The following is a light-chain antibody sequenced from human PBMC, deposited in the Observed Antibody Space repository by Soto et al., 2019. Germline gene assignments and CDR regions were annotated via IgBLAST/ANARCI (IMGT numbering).Light chain of an antibody. J-gene: IGKJ5*01. CDR1: QTVSITY. Sequence: VLTQSTGTLSLSPGESATLSCRASQTVSITYLTWYQQKPGQAPSLLIFGASKRATGIPDRFSGSGSGRDFTLTISGLEPEDFAVYYCQQYGSSPLMSFGQVTRLEVK. CDR2: GAS. CDR3: QQYGSSPLMS. V-gene: IGKV3-20*01.